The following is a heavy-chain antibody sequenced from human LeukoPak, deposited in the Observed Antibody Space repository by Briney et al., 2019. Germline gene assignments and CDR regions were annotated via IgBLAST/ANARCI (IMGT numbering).Heavy chain of an antibody. V-gene: IGHV3-21*01. CDR1: GFTFSSYA. D-gene: IGHD2-2*01. CDR2: VSSSSYYR. J-gene: IGHJ4*02. Sequence: GGSLRLSCAASGFTFSSYAMNWVRQAPGKGLEWVSSVSSSSYYRYYADSVKGRFTISRDNAKNSLYLQMDSLRAEDAAVYYCARESRGYCSSTSCQFDDWSQGTLVTVSS. CDR3: ARESRGYCSSTSCQFDD.